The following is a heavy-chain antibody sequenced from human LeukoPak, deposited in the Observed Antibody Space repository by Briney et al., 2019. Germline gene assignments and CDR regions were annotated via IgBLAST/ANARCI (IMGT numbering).Heavy chain of an antibody. Sequence: GESLKISCKGSGYSFTNYWIGWVRQMLGKGLEWMGIIYPGDSDTRYSPSFQGQVTISADKSISTAYLHWSSLKASDTAMYYCARRGIAVAGTPAEYFQHWGQGTLVTVSS. V-gene: IGHV5-51*01. CDR2: IYPGDSDT. D-gene: IGHD6-19*01. CDR3: ARRGIAVAGTPAEYFQH. CDR1: GYSFTNYW. J-gene: IGHJ1*01.